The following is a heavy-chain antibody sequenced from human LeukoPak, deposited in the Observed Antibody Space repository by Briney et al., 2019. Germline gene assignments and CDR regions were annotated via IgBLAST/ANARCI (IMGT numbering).Heavy chain of an antibody. Sequence: TGGSLRLSCAASGFIFSNYAMSWVRQAPGKGLEWVSIISGSGGSTYYVDSVKGRFTIFRDNSKNTLYLQMNSLRADDTAVYYCAKEPGIAAAAQNNWFDPWGQGTLVTVSS. CDR1: GFIFSNYA. CDR3: AKEPGIAAAAQNNWFDP. V-gene: IGHV3-23*01. J-gene: IGHJ5*02. D-gene: IGHD6-13*01. CDR2: ISGSGGST.